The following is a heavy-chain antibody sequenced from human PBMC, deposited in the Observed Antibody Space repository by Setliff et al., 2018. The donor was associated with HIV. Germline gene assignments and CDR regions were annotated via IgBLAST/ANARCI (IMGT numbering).Heavy chain of an antibody. V-gene: IGHV7-4-1*02. Sequence: ASVKVSCKASGYTFTSYAMNWVRRAPGQGLEWRGWINTNTGNPTYAQGFTGRFVFSLDTSVSTAYLQISSLKAEDTAVYYCARDSPTGAFDFWGQGTMVTVSS. J-gene: IGHJ3*01. CDR3: ARDSPTGAFDF. D-gene: IGHD4-17*01. CDR2: INTNTGNP. CDR1: GYTFTSYA.